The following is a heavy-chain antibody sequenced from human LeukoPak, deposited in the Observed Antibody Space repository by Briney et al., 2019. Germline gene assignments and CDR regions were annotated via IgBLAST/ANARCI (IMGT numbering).Heavy chain of an antibody. CDR1: GFTFSSYA. CDR2: ISGSGGST. Sequence: PGGSLRLSCAASGFTFSSYAMSWVRQAPGKGLEWVSAISGSGGSTYYADSVKGRFTISRDNSKNTLHLQMNSLRAEDTAVYYCAKDLYDYVWGSQPLDYWGQGTLVTVSS. CDR3: AKDLYDYVWGSQPLDY. J-gene: IGHJ4*02. V-gene: IGHV3-23*01. D-gene: IGHD3-16*01.